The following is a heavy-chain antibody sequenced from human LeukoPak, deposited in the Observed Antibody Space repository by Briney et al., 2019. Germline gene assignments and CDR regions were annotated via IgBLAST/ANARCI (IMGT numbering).Heavy chain of an antibody. V-gene: IGHV3-23*01. CDR2: IDGSGVTT. J-gene: IGHJ4*02. D-gene: IGHD1-26*01. CDR1: GFTFSIYA. Sequence: GRSLRLSCAASGFTFSIYAMSRVRQAPGKGLEWVSDIDGSGVTTYYADSVKGRFTISRDNSKNTLYLQMNSLRAEDTAVYYCAKDTQRGSYGYWGQGTLVTVSS. CDR3: AKDTQRGSYGY.